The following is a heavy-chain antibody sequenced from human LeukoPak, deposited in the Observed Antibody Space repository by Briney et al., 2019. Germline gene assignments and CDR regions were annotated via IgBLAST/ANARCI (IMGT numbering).Heavy chain of an antibody. CDR3: AGRGSSSGTFDI. J-gene: IGHJ3*02. CDR1: GGSISSSSYY. CDR2: IYYSGST. Sequence: SETLSLTCTVSGGSISSSSYYWGWIRQPPGKGLEWIGSIYYSGSTYHNPSLKSRVTMSVDKSKNQISLNLASLTAADTALYYCAGRGSSSGTFDIWGPGTFVTVSS. V-gene: IGHV4-39*07. D-gene: IGHD2-2*01.